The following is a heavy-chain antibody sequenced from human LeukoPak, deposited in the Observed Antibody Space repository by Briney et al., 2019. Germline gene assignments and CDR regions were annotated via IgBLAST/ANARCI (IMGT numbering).Heavy chain of an antibody. V-gene: IGHV4-34*01. CDR3: ARLYRSSWYSDS. CDR2: IYYSGST. CDR1: GGSFSGYY. Sequence: PSETLSLTCAVYGGSFSGYYWSWIRQPPGKGLEWIGSIYYSGSTYYNPSLKSRVTISVDTSKNQFSLKLSSVTAADTAVYYCARLYRSSWYSDSWGQGTLVTVSS. J-gene: IGHJ4*02. D-gene: IGHD6-13*01.